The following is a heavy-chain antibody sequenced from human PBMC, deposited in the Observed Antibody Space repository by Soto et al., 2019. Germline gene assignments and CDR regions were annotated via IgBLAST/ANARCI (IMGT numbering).Heavy chain of an antibody. J-gene: IGHJ4*02. CDR3: ATAEVDY. Sequence: PGGSLRLSCAASGFTFGDYWMHWVRQPPGKGPEWVSRMTGDGLTTQYADSVKGRFTASRDNAKSTLYLQMNSLRAEDTAVYYCATAEVDYWGPGTLVTVSS. CDR1: GFTFGDYW. V-gene: IGHV3-74*03. CDR2: MTGDGLTT.